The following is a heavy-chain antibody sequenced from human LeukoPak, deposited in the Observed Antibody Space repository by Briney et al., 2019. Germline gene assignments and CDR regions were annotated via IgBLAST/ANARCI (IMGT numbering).Heavy chain of an antibody. V-gene: IGHV4-59*08. CDR3: ARHYGDYVPYYFDY. CDR2: IYYSGST. CDR1: GGSISSYY. Sequence: SETLSLTCTVSGGSISSYYWSWIRQPPGKGLEWIGYIYYSGSTNYNPSLKSRVTISVDTSKNQFSLKLSSVTAADTAVYYCARHYGDYVPYYFDYWGQGTLVTVSS. D-gene: IGHD4-17*01. J-gene: IGHJ4*02.